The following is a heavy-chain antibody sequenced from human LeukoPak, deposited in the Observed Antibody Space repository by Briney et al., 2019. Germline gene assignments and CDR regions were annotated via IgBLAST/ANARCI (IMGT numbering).Heavy chain of an antibody. D-gene: IGHD3-10*01. V-gene: IGHV4-61*01. CDR1: GGSVGSGSYN. CDR3: ARSRTRYYYYGSGSPRVPFDY. Sequence: PSETLSLTCTVSGGSVGSGSYNWSWIRQPPGKGLEWIGEINHSGSTNYNPSLKSRVTISVDTSKNQFSLKLSSVTAADTAVYYCARSRTRYYYYGSGSPRVPFDYWGQGTLVTVSS. J-gene: IGHJ4*02. CDR2: INHSGST.